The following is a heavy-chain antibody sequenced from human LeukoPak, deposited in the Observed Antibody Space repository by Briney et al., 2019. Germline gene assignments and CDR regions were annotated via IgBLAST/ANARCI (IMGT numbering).Heavy chain of an antibody. J-gene: IGHJ5*02. CDR3: AKSARTMIVVVNWFDP. Sequence: GGSLRLSCAASGFTFSSYAMSWVRQAPGKGLEWVSAISGSGGSTYYADSVKGRFTISRDNSKNTLYLQMNSPRAEDTAVYYCAKSARTMIVVVNWFDPWGQGTLVTVSS. D-gene: IGHD3-22*01. CDR2: ISGSGGST. V-gene: IGHV3-23*01. CDR1: GFTFSSYA.